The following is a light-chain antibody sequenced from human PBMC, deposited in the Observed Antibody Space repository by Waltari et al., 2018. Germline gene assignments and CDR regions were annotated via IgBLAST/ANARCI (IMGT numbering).Light chain of an antibody. CDR3: TSYAGAYTV. CDR1: SSDVGSYNY. CDR2: DVS. J-gene: IGLJ2*01. V-gene: IGLV2-11*01. Sequence: QSALPQPRSVSGSPGQSVTISCTGPSSDVGSYNYVPGYQQHPGKAPKRIIYDVSQRLSGVPDRFSGSKSGNTASLTISGLEADDEADYFCTSYAGAYTVFGGGTKLTVL.